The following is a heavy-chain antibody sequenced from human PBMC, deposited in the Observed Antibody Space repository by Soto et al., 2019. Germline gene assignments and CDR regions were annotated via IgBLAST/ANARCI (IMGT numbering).Heavy chain of an antibody. CDR2: ISSDGNNQ. V-gene: IGHV3-30*18. Sequence: QVQLVESGGGVVQPGTSLRLSCAASGFTSSSFVIHWVRQAPGKGLEWLAVISSDGNNQYYADSVKGRFTISRDNSKKTLYLQVNRLRAEDTAVYFCAKERGVLDAFDIWGQGTMVTV. CDR1: GFTSSSFV. CDR3: AKERGVLDAFDI. D-gene: IGHD3-10*01. J-gene: IGHJ3*02.